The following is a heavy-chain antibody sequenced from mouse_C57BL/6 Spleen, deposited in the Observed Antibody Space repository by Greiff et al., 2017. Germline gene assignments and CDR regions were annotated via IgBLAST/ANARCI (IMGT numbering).Heavy chain of an antibody. Sequence: EVKVVESGGDLVKPGGSLKLSCAASGFTFSSYGMSWVRQTPDKRLEWVATISSGGSYTYYPDSVKGRFTISRDNAKNTLYLQMSSLKSEDTAMYYCARPDYYGSSYAYFDYWGQGTTLTVSS. CDR2: ISSGGSYT. CDR3: ARPDYYGSSYAYFDY. D-gene: IGHD1-1*01. CDR1: GFTFSSYG. V-gene: IGHV5-6*01. J-gene: IGHJ2*01.